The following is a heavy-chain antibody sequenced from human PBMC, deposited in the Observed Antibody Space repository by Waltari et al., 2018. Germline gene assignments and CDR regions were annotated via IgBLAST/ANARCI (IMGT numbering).Heavy chain of an antibody. CDR1: GGSISSYY. D-gene: IGHD3-9*01. CDR3: ARGTRYFDWLRTDAFDI. Sequence: QVQLQESGPGLVKPSETLSLTCTVSGGSISSYYWSWIRLPPGTGLDWIGYIYYSGSTNYTPSLKSRVTISVDTSKNQFSLKLSSVTAADTAVYYCARGTRYFDWLRTDAFDIWGQGTMVTVSS. J-gene: IGHJ3*02. CDR2: IYYSGST. V-gene: IGHV4-59*01.